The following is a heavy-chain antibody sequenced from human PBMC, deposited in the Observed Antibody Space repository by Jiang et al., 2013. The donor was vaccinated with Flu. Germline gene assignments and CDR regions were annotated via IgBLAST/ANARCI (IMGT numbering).Heavy chain of an antibody. D-gene: IGHD1-26*01. CDR2: TYPADSDT. J-gene: IGHJ6*02. V-gene: IGHV5-51*03. Sequence: AEVKKPGESLKISCEASGYIFTNYWIAWVRQMPGKGLEWMGITYPADSDTRYSPSFEGQVTISADKSISTAYLRWSRLEASDTAMYFCARVRESEPGVKSSLYYYGMDVWGQGTTVTVSS. CDR3: ARVRESEPGVKSSLYYYGMDV. CDR1: GYIFTNYW.